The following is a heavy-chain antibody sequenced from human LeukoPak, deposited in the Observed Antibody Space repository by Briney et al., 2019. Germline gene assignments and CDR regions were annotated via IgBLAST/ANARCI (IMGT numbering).Heavy chain of an antibody. D-gene: IGHD6-19*01. Sequence: GGSLRLSCAASGFAFSIYSMNWVRQAPGKGLEWASYISSRSSVIYYADSVKGRFTISRDNAKNSLYLQMNSLRAEDTAVYYCARFSVAGDDAFDIWGQGTMVTVSS. CDR2: ISSRSSVI. J-gene: IGHJ3*02. CDR1: GFAFSIYS. CDR3: ARFSVAGDDAFDI. V-gene: IGHV3-48*04.